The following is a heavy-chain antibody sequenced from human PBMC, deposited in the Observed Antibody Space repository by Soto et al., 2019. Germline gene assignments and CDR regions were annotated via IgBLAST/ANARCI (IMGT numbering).Heavy chain of an antibody. CDR3: SRGYPPRDQLGNLPGAF. V-gene: IGHV1-46*03. CDR1: GYTFTSYY. D-gene: IGHD1-1*01. CDR2: INPSGGST. Sequence: GASVKVSCKASGYTFTSYYIQWVRQAPGQGLEWTGIINPSGGSTNYAQKFQGRVTMTRDTSTSTVYMELSSLRSEDTAIYYCSRGYPPRDQLGNLPGAFWGQGTLVPV. J-gene: IGHJ4*02.